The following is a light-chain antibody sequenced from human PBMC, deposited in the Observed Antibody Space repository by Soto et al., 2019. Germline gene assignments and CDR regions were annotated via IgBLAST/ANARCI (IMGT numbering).Light chain of an antibody. J-gene: IGKJ1*01. CDR3: QQYNNWPKT. Sequence: IVMTQSPATLSVSPGERATLSCRASQSVSSNLAWYQQKPGQAPRLRIYGASTRATGIPARFSGSGSGTEFTLTISSLQSEDFAVYYCQQYNNWPKTFGQGTKVDIK. CDR2: GAS. V-gene: IGKV3-15*01. CDR1: QSVSSN.